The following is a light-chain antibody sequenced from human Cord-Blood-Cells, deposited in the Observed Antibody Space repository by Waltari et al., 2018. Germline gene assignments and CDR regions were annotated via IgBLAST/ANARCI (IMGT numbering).Light chain of an antibody. CDR2: EVS. Sequence: QSALTQPASVSGSPGQSITISCTGPLSDVGSYNLVSWYQLHPGKAPKLMIYEVSKRPSGVSNRFSGSKSGNTASLTISGLQAEDEADYYCCSYAGSSTLYVFGTGTKVTVL. CDR1: LSDVGSYNL. CDR3: CSYAGSSTLYV. J-gene: IGLJ1*01. V-gene: IGLV2-23*02.